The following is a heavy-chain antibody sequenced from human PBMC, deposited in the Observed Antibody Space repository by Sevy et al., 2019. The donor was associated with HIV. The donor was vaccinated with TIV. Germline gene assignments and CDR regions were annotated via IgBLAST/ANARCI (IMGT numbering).Heavy chain of an antibody. Sequence: GGSLRLSCAASGFTVSSNYMSWVRQAPGKGLEWVSVIYSGGSTYYADSVKGGFTISRDNSKNTRYLQMNSLRADDTAVYYCASTRGLLGYCSSTSCYPPAYYYYGMDVWGQGTTVTVSS. D-gene: IGHD2-2*01. CDR1: GFTVSSNY. CDR3: ASTRGLLGYCSSTSCYPPAYYYYGMDV. J-gene: IGHJ6*02. V-gene: IGHV3-53*01. CDR2: IYSGGST.